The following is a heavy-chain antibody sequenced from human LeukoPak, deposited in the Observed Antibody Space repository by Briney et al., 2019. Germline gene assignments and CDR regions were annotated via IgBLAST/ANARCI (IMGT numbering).Heavy chain of an antibody. V-gene: IGHV4-4*02. CDR1: GGSISSSNW. CDR2: IYHSGST. D-gene: IGHD6-13*01. CDR3: ATRSIAAALYYMDV. J-gene: IGHJ6*03. Sequence: SETLSLTCAVSGGSISSSNWWSWVRQPPGKGLEWIGEIYHSGSTNYNPSLKSRVTISVDKSKNRFSLKLSSVTAADTAVYYCATRSIAAALYYMDVWGKGTTVTVSS.